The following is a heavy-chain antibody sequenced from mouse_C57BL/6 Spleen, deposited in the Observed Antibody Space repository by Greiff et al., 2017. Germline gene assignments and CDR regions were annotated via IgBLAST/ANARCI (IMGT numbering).Heavy chain of an antibody. Sequence: VQLQQSGAELVRPGASVKLSCTASGFNIKDDYMHWVKQRPEQGLEWIGWIDPENGDTEYASKFQGKATITADTSSSTAYLQLSSLTSEDTAVYFCTPTWFAYWGQGTLVTVSA. V-gene: IGHV14-4*01. CDR2: IDPENGDT. CDR3: TPTWFAY. CDR1: GFNIKDDY. J-gene: IGHJ3*01.